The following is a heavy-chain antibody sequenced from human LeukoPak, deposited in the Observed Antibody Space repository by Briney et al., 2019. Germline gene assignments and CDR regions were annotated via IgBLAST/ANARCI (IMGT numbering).Heavy chain of an antibody. Sequence: SQTLSLTCTVSGGSISSGGYYWSWIRQPPGKGLEWIGYIYHSGSTYYNPSLKSRVTISVDRSKNQFSLKLSSVTAADTAVYYCASRYCSSTSCYGDDAFDIWGQGTMVTVSS. CDR2: IYHSGST. CDR3: ASRYCSSTSCYGDDAFDI. D-gene: IGHD2-2*01. CDR1: GGSISSGGYY. V-gene: IGHV4-30-2*01. J-gene: IGHJ3*02.